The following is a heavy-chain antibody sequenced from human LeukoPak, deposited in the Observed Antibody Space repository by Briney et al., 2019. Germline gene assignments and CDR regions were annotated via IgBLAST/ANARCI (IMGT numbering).Heavy chain of an antibody. CDR2: ISGSGDST. Sequence: GGSLRLSCAASGFTLSSYWMSWVRQAPGKGLEWVSSISGSGDSTYFADSVKGRFTISRDNSKNTLYLQMNSLRAEDTATYYCAKARYYGSGSYYLHFDYWGQGTLVTVSS. J-gene: IGHJ4*02. D-gene: IGHD3-10*01. V-gene: IGHV3-23*01. CDR1: GFTLSSYW. CDR3: AKARYYGSGSYYLHFDY.